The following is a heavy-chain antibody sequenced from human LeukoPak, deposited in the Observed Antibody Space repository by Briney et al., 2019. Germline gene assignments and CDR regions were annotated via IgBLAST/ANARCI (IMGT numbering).Heavy chain of an antibody. D-gene: IGHD1-26*01. CDR2: IYYSGST. CDR3: ARLIGSGSYRNFDY. Sequence: KPSEALSLICAVSGGSISSSSYDWGWIRQPPGKGLEWIGNIYYSGSTYYNPSLKRRVTISVDTSKNQFSLKLSSETAADTAVYYCARLIGSGSYRNFDYWGQGTLVTVSS. V-gene: IGHV4-39*01. CDR1: GGSISSSSYD. J-gene: IGHJ4*02.